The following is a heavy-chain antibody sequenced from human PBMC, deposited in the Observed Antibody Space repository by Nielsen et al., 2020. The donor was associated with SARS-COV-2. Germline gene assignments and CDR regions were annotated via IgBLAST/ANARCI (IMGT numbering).Heavy chain of an antibody. Sequence: GGSLRLSCAASGFTFSSYEMNWVRQAPGKGLEWVSYISSSGSTIYYADSVKGRFTISRDNSKNTLYLQMNSLRAEDTAVYYCARGERAAAGSFDYWGQGTLVTVSS. CDR2: ISSSGSTI. D-gene: IGHD6-13*01. J-gene: IGHJ4*02. CDR1: GFTFSSYE. CDR3: ARGERAAAGSFDY. V-gene: IGHV3-48*03.